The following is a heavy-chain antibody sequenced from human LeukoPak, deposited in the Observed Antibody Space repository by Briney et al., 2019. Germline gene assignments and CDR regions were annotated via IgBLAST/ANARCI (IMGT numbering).Heavy chain of an antibody. CDR3: AKGALEYQLLSLFDY. CDR1: GFTFSSYA. V-gene: IGHV3-23*01. D-gene: IGHD2-2*01. CDR2: ISGSGGST. Sequence: GGSLRLSCAASGFTFSSYAMSWVHQAPGKGQEWVSAISGSGGSTYYADSVKGRFTISRDNSKNTLYLQMNSLRAEDTAVYYCAKGALEYQLLSLFDYWGQGTLVTVSS. J-gene: IGHJ4*02.